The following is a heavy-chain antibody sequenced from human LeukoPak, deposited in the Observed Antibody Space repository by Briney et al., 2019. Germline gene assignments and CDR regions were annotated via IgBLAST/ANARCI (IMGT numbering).Heavy chain of an antibody. CDR1: GGTFSSYA. V-gene: IGHV1-69*13. J-gene: IGHJ4*02. CDR3: ASPPGGYCSSTSCYTLDY. CDR2: IIPIFGTA. Sequence: ASVNVSCKASGGTFSSYAISWVRQAPGQGLEWMGGIIPIFGTANYAQKFQGRVTITVDESTSTAYMELSSLRSEDTAVYYCASPPGGYCSSTSCYTLDYWGQGTLVTVSS. D-gene: IGHD2-2*02.